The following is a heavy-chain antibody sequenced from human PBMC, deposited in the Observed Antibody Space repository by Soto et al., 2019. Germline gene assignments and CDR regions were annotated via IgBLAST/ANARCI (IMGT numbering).Heavy chain of an antibody. CDR2: ISWSSGTI. J-gene: IGHJ2*01. V-gene: IGHV3-9*01. Sequence: EVQLVESGGGLVQPGRSLRLSCAASGFTFDDFAMHWVRQAPGKGLAWVSGISWSSGTIHYADSVKGRFTISRDNAKNSLYLQMNSLRTEDTAVYYCAKDVAVGGDVFYFDLWGRGTLVTVSS. CDR3: AKDVAVGGDVFYFDL. CDR1: GFTFDDFA. D-gene: IGHD4-17*01.